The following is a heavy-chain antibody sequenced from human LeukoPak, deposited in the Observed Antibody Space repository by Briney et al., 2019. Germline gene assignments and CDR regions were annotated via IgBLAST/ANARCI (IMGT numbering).Heavy chain of an antibody. CDR3: ARDYGGYRFDF. CDR2: IYSSGSN. Sequence: PSETLSLTCAVYGGSFSGYYWSWIRQPPGKGLEWMGYIYSSGSNSYNPSLKRRVTMSVDTSKNQLYLNLSSVTAADTAVYYCARDYGGYRFDFWGQGSLVSVSS. J-gene: IGHJ4*02. V-gene: IGHV4-59*01. CDR1: GGSFSGYY. D-gene: IGHD5-12*01.